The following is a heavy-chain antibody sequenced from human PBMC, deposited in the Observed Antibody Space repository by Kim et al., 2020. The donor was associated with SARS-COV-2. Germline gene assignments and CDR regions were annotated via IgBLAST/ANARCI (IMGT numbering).Heavy chain of an antibody. CDR1: GFTVSSNY. Sequence: GGSLRLSCAASGFTVSSNYMSWVRQAPGKGLEWVSVIYSGGSTYYADSVKGRFTISRDNSKNTLYLQMNSLRAEDTAVYYCARDGWGPGGDSYADPFPNYGMDVWGQGTTVTVSS. V-gene: IGHV3-53*01. J-gene: IGHJ6*02. D-gene: IGHD5-18*01. CDR3: ARDGWGPGGDSYADPFPNYGMDV. CDR2: IYSGGST.